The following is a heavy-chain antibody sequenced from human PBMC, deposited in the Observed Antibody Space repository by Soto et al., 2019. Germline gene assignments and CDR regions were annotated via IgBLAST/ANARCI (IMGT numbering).Heavy chain of an antibody. CDR3: ARDEWYCSGGSCYFYFDY. V-gene: IGHV4-59*01. J-gene: IGHJ4*02. D-gene: IGHD2-15*01. CDR1: GGKISDYC. CDR2: IYYSGST. Sequence: VAGGKISDYCCSWIRQPTGKGLEWIGYIYYSGSTNYNPSLKSRVTISVDTSKNQFSLKLSSVTAADTAVYYCARDEWYCSGGSCYFYFDYWGQGPLVTVSS.